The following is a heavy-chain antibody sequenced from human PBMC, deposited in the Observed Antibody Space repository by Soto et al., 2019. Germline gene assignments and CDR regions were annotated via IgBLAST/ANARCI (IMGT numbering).Heavy chain of an antibody. Sequence: PGGSLRLSCAASGFTFSSYAMSWVRQAPGKGLEWVSAISGSGGSTYYADSVKGRFTISRDNSKNTLYLQMNSLRAEDTAVYYCAKDRLRYCSSTSCYYFDYWGQGTLVTVSS. D-gene: IGHD2-2*01. CDR2: ISGSGGST. CDR3: AKDRLRYCSSTSCYYFDY. CDR1: GFTFSSYA. J-gene: IGHJ4*02. V-gene: IGHV3-23*01.